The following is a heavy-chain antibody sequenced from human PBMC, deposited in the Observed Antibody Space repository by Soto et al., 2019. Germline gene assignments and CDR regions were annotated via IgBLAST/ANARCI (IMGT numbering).Heavy chain of an antibody. CDR1: GGSISSGDYY. CDR3: ARVAYYYGSGSENWFDP. J-gene: IGHJ5*02. Sequence: PSETLSLTCTVSGGSISSGDYYWSWIRQPPWNGLEWIVYIYYSGSTYYNPSLKSRVTISVDTSKNQFSLKLSSVTAADTAVYYCARVAYYYGSGSENWFDPWGQGTLVTVSS. CDR2: IYYSGST. D-gene: IGHD3-10*01. V-gene: IGHV4-30-4*01.